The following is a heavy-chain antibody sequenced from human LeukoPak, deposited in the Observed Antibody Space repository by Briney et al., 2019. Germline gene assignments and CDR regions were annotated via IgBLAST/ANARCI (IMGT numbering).Heavy chain of an antibody. J-gene: IGHJ4*02. Sequence: SETLSLTCAVYGESFSGHYWTWIRRPPGKGLEWIGESTHSGSTNYNPPLKSRVTISVDTSKNQFSLKLTSLTAADTAVYHCARGRTGAAALDFWGPGTLVTVSS. D-gene: IGHD2-2*01. CDR3: ARGRTGAAALDF. V-gene: IGHV4-34*01. CDR1: GESFSGHY. CDR2: STHSGST.